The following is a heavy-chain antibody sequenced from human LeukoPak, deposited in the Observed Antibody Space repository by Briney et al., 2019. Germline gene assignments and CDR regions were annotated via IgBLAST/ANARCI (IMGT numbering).Heavy chain of an antibody. Sequence: EASVKVSCKASGYTFTGYYMHWVRQAPGQGLKWMGWINPNSGGTNYAQKFQGRVTMTRDPSINTAYMEMSRLRSDDTAVYYCARDRGISAWSSDYWGQGTLVTVSS. D-gene: IGHD6-19*01. CDR3: ARDRGISAWSSDY. CDR1: GYTFTGYY. V-gene: IGHV1-2*02. J-gene: IGHJ4*02. CDR2: INPNSGGT.